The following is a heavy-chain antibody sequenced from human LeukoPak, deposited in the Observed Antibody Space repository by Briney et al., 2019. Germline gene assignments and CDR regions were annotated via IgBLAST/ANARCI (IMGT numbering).Heavy chain of an antibody. V-gene: IGHV4-39*07. D-gene: IGHD3-10*01. CDR1: GGSISRSSYY. CDR2: IYYSGST. Sequence: PSETLSLTCTVSGGSISRSSYYWGWIRQPPGKGVEWIGHIYYSGSTEYNPSLKSRVTISVDTSKNQFSLKLSSVTAADTAVYYCARDDGGITNAIDYWGQGTLVTVSS. J-gene: IGHJ4*02. CDR3: ARDDGGITNAIDY.